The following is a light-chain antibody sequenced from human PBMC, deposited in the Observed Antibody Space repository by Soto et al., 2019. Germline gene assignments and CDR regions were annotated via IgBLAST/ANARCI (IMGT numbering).Light chain of an antibody. J-gene: IGLJ1*01. CDR2: EVS. CDR3: SSYGGNLGYV. CDR1: SSDVGAYNY. V-gene: IGLV2-8*01. Sequence: QSVLTQPPSASGSPGQSVTISCTGSSSDVGAYNYVSWYQQHPGKAPEVMLYEVSKRPSGVPDRFSGFKSGNTASLTVSGLQAEDEADYYCSSYGGNLGYVFGTGTKVTVL.